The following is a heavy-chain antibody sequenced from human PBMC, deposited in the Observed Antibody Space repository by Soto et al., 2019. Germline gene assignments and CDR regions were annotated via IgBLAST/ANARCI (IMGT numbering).Heavy chain of an antibody. CDR1: GFRFSTYW. D-gene: IGHD3-10*01. Sequence: EVQVVESGGGLVQPGGSLRLSCAASGFRFSTYWMSWVRQAPGKGLEWLANIKQDANEMYYVDSVKGRFTISGDSAKNSLFLIMDSLKAEDTSVYYCATDRHWELLWGQGTLVTVSS. CDR2: IKQDANEM. J-gene: IGHJ4*02. CDR3: ATDRHWELL. V-gene: IGHV3-7*01.